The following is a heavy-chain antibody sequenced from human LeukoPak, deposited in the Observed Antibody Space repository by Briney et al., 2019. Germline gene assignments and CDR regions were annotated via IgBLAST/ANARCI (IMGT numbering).Heavy chain of an antibody. D-gene: IGHD3-22*01. CDR1: GYSISSGYY. CDR3: ARDILQEYYYDSSGYGPYYFDY. V-gene: IGHV4-38-2*02. J-gene: IGHJ4*02. Sequence: TSETLSLTCTVSGYSISSGYYWGWIRQPPGKGLEWIGSIYHSGSAFYNPSLRSRVTISVDTSKNQFSLNLISVTAADTAVYYCARDILQEYYYDSSGYGPYYFDYWGQGTLVTVSS. CDR2: IYHSGSA.